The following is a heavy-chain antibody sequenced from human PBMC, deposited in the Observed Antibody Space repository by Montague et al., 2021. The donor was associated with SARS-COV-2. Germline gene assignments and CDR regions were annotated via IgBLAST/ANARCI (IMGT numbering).Heavy chain of an antibody. Sequence: SETLSLTCAVSGGSITGFSWSWVRQPAGMGLEWIGRVTTSGTTNYSPSLRSRVTMSVDTSKNQFSLNLNSVTAADTAIYYCARTPTRPLSLDSWGQGTLVTVSS. D-gene: IGHD6-6*01. CDR2: VTTSGTT. CDR3: ARTPTRPLSLDS. V-gene: IGHV4-4*07. CDR1: GGSITGFS. J-gene: IGHJ4*02.